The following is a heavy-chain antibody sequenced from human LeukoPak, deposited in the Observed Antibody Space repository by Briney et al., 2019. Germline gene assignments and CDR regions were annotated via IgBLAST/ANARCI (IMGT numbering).Heavy chain of an antibody. CDR2: IYYSGST. CDR3: AGEVAVAGHFDY. V-gene: IGHV4-31*03. Sequence: PSQTLSLTCTVSGGSISSGGYYWSWIRQHPGKGLEWIGYIYYSGSTYYNPSLKSRVTISVDTSKNQFSLKLSSVTAADTAVYYCAGEVAVAGHFDYWGQGTLVTVSS. D-gene: IGHD6-19*01. J-gene: IGHJ4*02. CDR1: GGSISSGGYY.